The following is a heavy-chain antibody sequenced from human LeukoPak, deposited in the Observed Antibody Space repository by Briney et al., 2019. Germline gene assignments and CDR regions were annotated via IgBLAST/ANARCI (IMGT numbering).Heavy chain of an antibody. V-gene: IGHV3-66*02. CDR2: IYSDGAT. CDR3: VRDRAEGRAWVEFDP. CDR1: GFTVSAYA. Sequence: GGSLRLSCAASGFTVSAYAMSWVRQAPGKGPEWVSLIYSDGATRYADSVQGRFTISRDNSKNTLYLQMNNLRVEDTAVYYCVRDRAEGRAWVEFDPWGQGRLVTVSS. J-gene: IGHJ5*02.